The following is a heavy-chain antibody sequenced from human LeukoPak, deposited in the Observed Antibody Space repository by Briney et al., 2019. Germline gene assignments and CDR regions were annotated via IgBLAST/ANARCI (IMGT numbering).Heavy chain of an antibody. CDR3: ARDSGSDYYDSSGYYGY. CDR2: ISAYNGNT. V-gene: IGHV1-18*01. D-gene: IGHD3-22*01. CDR1: GYTFTSYG. Sequence: ASVKVSCKASGYTFTSYGISWVRQAPGQGLEWMGWISAYNGNTNYAQKLQGRVTMTTDTSTSTAYMELRSLRSDDTAAYYCARDSGSDYYDSSGYYGYWGQGTLVTVSS. J-gene: IGHJ4*02.